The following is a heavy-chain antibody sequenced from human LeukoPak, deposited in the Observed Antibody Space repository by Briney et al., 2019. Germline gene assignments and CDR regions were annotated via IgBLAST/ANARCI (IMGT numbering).Heavy chain of an antibody. CDR1: GFTFSTYW. CDR2: MNQDGSEE. Sequence: PGGSLRLSCAASGFTFSTYWMTWVRQAPGKGLEWVANMNQDGSEEHYVDSVKGRFTISRDNAKNALYLLMNSLRAEDTAVYYCTKGGHVDDWGQGALVTVSS. V-gene: IGHV3-7*01. D-gene: IGHD1-26*01. J-gene: IGHJ4*02. CDR3: TKGGHVDD.